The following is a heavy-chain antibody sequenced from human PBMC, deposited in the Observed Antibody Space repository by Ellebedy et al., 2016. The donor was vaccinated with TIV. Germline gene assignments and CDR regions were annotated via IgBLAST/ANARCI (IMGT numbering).Heavy chain of an antibody. V-gene: IGHV1-2*02. J-gene: IGHJ4*02. CDR3: SREWQLWSSGLDS. CDR2: ISPNTGAT. D-gene: IGHD5-18*01. Sequence: ASVKVSCXASGYSFTSYYMHWVRQAPGQGLQWVGWISPNTGATFYAQKFHGRVTMTRDTSLNTAYMELSSLRSDDTAVYYCSREWQLWSSGLDSWGQGTLVTVSS. CDR1: GYSFTSYY.